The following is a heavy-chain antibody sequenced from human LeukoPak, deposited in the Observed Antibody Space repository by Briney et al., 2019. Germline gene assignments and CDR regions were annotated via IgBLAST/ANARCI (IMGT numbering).Heavy chain of an antibody. CDR2: IIPIFGTA. Sequence: SVKVSCMASGGSFSSYAISWVRQAPGQGLEWMGGIIPIFGTANYAQKFQGRVTITADESTSTAYMELSSLRSEDTAVYYCARAELLRYRFDYWGQGTLVTVSS. CDR1: GGSFSSYA. V-gene: IGHV1-69*13. J-gene: IGHJ4*02. D-gene: IGHD1-26*01. CDR3: ARAELLRYRFDY.